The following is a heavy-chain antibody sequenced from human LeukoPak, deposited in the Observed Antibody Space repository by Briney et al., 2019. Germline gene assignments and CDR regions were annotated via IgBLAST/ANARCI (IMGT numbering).Heavy chain of an antibody. CDR3: AKPPAALVRGGYYFDN. V-gene: IGHV4-34*01. J-gene: IGHJ4*02. CDR2: INHSGST. CDR1: GGSFSGYY. Sequence: SETLSLTCAVYGGSFSGYYWSWIRQPPGKGLEWIGEINHSGSTDYNPSLKSRVTISVDTSKNQFSLKLNSVTAADTAGYYCAKPPAALVRGGYYFDNWGQGTLVTVSS. D-gene: IGHD6-6*01.